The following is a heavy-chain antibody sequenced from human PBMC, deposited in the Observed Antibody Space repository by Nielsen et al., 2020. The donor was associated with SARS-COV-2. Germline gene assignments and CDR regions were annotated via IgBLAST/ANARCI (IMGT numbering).Heavy chain of an antibody. D-gene: IGHD2-15*01. CDR3: ARDSCSGGSCYRPYEY. Sequence: VRQAPGKGLEWVSAISGSGGSTYYADSVKGRFTISRDNSKSTLYLQMNSLRAEDTAVYYCARDSCSGGSCYRPYEYWGQG. V-gene: IGHV3-23*01. CDR2: ISGSGGST. J-gene: IGHJ4*02.